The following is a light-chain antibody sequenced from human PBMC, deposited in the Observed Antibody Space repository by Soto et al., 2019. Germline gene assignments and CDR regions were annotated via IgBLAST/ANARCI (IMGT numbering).Light chain of an antibody. CDR1: QSVGSF. J-gene: IGKJ4*01. Sequence: EIVLTQSPATLSLSPGERATLSCRASQSVGSFLAWYQQKPGQAPRLLIYGASNRATGIPARFSGSGSGTDFTLTISSLEPEDFAVYYGQQRSNWPRALTFGGGTKVEIK. CDR3: QQRSNWPRALT. V-gene: IGKV3-11*01. CDR2: GAS.